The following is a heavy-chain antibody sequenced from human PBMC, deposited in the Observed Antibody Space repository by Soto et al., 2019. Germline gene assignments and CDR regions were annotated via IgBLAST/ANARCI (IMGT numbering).Heavy chain of an antibody. CDR3: ARPKARQWLADLAFDY. Sequence: PSETLSLTCTVSGGSISSSSYYWGWIRQPPGKGLEWIGSIYYSGSTYYNPSLKSRVTISVDTSKNQFSLKLSSVTAADTAVYYCARPKARQWLADLAFDYWGQGTLVTVSS. CDR2: IYYSGST. J-gene: IGHJ4*02. V-gene: IGHV4-39*01. CDR1: GGSISSSSYY. D-gene: IGHD6-19*01.